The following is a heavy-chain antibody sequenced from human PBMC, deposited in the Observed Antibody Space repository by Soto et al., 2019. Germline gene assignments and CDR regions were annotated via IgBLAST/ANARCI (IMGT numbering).Heavy chain of an antibody. D-gene: IGHD3-3*01. Sequence: SETLSPTCTVSGGSISSYYWSWIRQPPGKGLEWIGYIYYTGSTSYNPSLKGRVTMSVDTSRDQVSLRLRSVTRADTAVYYCARDQYDFRSGSYYYAMEVWGQGTKVTVSS. CDR2: IYYTGST. CDR3: ARDQYDFRSGSYYYAMEV. J-gene: IGHJ6*02. V-gene: IGHV4-59*01. CDR1: GGSISSYY.